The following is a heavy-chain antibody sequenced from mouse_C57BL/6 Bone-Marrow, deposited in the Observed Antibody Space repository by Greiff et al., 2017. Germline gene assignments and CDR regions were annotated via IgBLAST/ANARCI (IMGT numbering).Heavy chain of an antibody. CDR3: AMYYYVVDY. CDR1: GYTFTSYW. J-gene: IGHJ4*01. V-gene: IGHV1-55*01. Sequence: VQLQQPGAELVKPGASVKMSCKASGYTFTSYWINWVKQRPGQGLEWIGDIYPGSGSTNSNEKFKSKATLTVDTSSSTAYMQLSSLTSVDSAVYYCAMYYYVVDYWGQGTSVTVSS. CDR2: IYPGSGST.